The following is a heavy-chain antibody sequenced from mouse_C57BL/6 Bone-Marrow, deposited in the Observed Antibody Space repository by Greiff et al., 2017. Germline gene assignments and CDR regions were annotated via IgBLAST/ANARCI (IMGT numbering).Heavy chain of an antibody. CDR1: GFNIKDDY. J-gene: IGHJ3*01. V-gene: IGHV14-4*01. D-gene: IGHD2-5*01. Sequence: VQLKESGAELVRPGASVKLSCTASGFNIKDDYMHWVKQRPEQGLEWIGWIDPENGDTEYASKFQGKATITADTSSNTAYLQLSSLTSEDTAVYYCTGYYSNYVFAYWGQETLVTVSA. CDR3: TGYYSNYVFAY. CDR2: IDPENGDT.